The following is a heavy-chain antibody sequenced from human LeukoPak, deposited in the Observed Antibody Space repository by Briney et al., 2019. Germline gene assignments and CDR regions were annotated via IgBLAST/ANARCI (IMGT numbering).Heavy chain of an antibody. Sequence: PSETLSLTCTVSGGSISSSSYYWGWIRQPPGKGLEWIGSIYYSGSTYYNPSLKSRVTISVDTSKNQFSLKLSSVTAADTAVYYCARMRYLDLWGRGTLVTVSS. CDR1: GGSISSSSYY. J-gene: IGHJ2*01. CDR2: IYYSGST. CDR3: ARMRYLDL. V-gene: IGHV4-39*07.